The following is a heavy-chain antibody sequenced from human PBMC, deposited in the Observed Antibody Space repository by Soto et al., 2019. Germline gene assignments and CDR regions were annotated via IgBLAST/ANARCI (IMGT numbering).Heavy chain of an antibody. J-gene: IGHJ6*03. D-gene: IGHD3-3*02. CDR1: GGSVSSSSYY. CDR3: ARGRVLATTRYYYYFYYMDV. CDR2: IYYSGST. V-gene: IGHV4-39*01. Sequence: QLQLQESGPGLVKPSETLSLTCTVSGGSVSSSSYYWGWIRQPPGKGLEWIGTIYYSGSTYYNPSLKSRVTISVDTSKSQFSLKVSTVTAADTAVYYCARGRVLATTRYYYYFYYMDVWGKGTTVTVSS.